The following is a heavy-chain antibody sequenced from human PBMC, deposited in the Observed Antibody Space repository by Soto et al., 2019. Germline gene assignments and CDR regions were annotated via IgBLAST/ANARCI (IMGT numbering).Heavy chain of an antibody. V-gene: IGHV4-39*01. Sequence: PSETLTLTCTVSGGSISSSSYYWGWIRQPPGKGLEWIGSIYYSGSTYYNPSLKSRVTISVDTSKNQFSLKLSSVTAADTAVYYCARHIGYCSSTSCYASYYYYMDVWGKGTTVTVSS. J-gene: IGHJ6*03. CDR3: ARHIGYCSSTSCYASYYYYMDV. D-gene: IGHD2-2*01. CDR1: GGSISSSSYY. CDR2: IYYSGST.